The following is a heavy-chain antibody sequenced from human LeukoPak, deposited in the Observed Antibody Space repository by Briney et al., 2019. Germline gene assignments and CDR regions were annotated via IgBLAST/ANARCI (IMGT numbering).Heavy chain of an antibody. D-gene: IGHD3-10*01. CDR2: IIPILGIA. Sequence: SVKVSCKASGGTFSSYAISWVRQAPGQGLEWMGRIIPILGIANYAQKFQGRVTITADKSTSTVYMELSSLRSEDTAVYYCARDRTQYGSGSKGYWGQGTLVTVSS. J-gene: IGHJ4*02. CDR3: ARDRTQYGSGSKGY. V-gene: IGHV1-69*04. CDR1: GGTFSSYA.